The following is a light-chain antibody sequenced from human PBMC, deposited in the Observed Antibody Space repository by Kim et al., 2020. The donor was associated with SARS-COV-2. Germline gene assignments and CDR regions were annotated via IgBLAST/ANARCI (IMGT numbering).Light chain of an antibody. J-gene: IGLJ1*01. CDR1: SSNIVAGYD. CDR2: GNN. CDR3: QSYDSSLSAYV. V-gene: IGLV1-40*01. Sequence: QSVLTQPPSVSGAPGQRVTISCTGSSSNIVAGYDVHWYQQLPGAAPKLLIYGNNNRPSGVPDRLSASKSGTSASLAITGLQAEDEADYYCQSYDSSLSAYVFGTGTKVTVL.